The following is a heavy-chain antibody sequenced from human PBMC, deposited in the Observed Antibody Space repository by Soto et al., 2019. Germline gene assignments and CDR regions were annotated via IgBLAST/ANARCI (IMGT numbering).Heavy chain of an antibody. CDR1: GGTFTTNG. Sequence: QVQLVQSGNEVKKPGSSVKVSCKASGGTFTTNGIIWVRQAPGQGLEWMGGSVPVFGSTKYAQKFHGRLTITADRSTNTAYMDLSTLKYEDTATYYCAQDHPRGDFILNWCGPGGQGTLAPVSS. V-gene: IGHV1-69*06. J-gene: IGHJ5*02. CDR3: AQDHPRGDFILNWCGP. CDR2: SVPVFGST. D-gene: IGHD2-21*01.